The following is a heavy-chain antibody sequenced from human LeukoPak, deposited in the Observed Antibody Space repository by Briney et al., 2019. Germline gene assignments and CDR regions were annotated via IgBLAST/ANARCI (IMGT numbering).Heavy chain of an antibody. CDR2: IYYTGST. V-gene: IGHV4-39*02. D-gene: IGHD6-6*01. CDR1: GDSISSSNYY. CDR3: ARDPSLYGAYSSSSGFDY. J-gene: IGHJ4*02. Sequence: PSETLSLTCTVSGDSISSSNYYWGWIRQPPGKGLEWIGSIYYTGSTYYNPSLKSRVTISVDTSKNQFSLKVRSVTAADTAVYYCARDPSLYGAYSSSSGFDYWGQGTLVTVSS.